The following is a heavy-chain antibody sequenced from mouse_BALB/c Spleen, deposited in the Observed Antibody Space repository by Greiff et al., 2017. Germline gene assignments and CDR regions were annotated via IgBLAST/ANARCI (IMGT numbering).Heavy chain of an antibody. J-gene: IGHJ4*01. D-gene: IGHD1-1*01. CDR1: GFTFSDYY. V-gene: IGHV5-4*02. Sequence: EVKLMESGGGLVKPGGSLKLSCAASGFTFSDYYMYWVRQTPDKRLEWVATISDGGSYTYYPDSVKGRFTISRDNAKNNLYLQMSSLKSEDTAMYYCARDQILYGSSPYAMDYWGQGTSVTVSS. CDR3: ARDQILYGSSPYAMDY. CDR2: ISDGGSYT.